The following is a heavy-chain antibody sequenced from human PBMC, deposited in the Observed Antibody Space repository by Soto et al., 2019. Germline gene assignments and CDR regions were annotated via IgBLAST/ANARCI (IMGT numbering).Heavy chain of an antibody. CDR1: GGSISSGGYY. V-gene: IGHV4-31*03. Sequence: LSLTCTVSGGSISSGGYYWSWIRQHPGKGLEWIGYIYYSGSTYYNPSLKSRVTISVDTSKNQFSLKLSSVTAADTAVYYCARDRDCSSTSCASGMDVWGQGTTVTVSS. J-gene: IGHJ6*02. CDR3: ARDRDCSSTSCASGMDV. CDR2: IYYSGST. D-gene: IGHD2-2*01.